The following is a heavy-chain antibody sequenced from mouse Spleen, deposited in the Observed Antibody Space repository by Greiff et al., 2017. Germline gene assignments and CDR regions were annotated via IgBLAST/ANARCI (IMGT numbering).Heavy chain of an antibody. D-gene: IGHD1-3*01. CDR3: ARVRELLNFDY. J-gene: IGHJ2*01. V-gene: IGHV3-6*01. Sequence: EVQLQQSGPGLVKPSQSLSLTCSVTGYSITSGYYWNWIRQFPGNKLEWMGYISYDGSNNYNPSLKNRISITRDTSKNQFFLKLNSVTTEDTATYYCARVRELLNFDYWGQGTTLTVSS. CDR1: GYSITSGYY. CDR2: ISYDGSN.